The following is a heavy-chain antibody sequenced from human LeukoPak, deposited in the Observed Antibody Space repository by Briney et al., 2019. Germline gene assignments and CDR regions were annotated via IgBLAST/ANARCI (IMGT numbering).Heavy chain of an antibody. Sequence: GGSLRLSCAASGFTFSNYAMSWVRQARGRGVEWVSIISGKGGTTYYADSVRGQFTISRYNSKNTLYLQMNRMSAEDTALYYCAKYLKANRGWPFASWGQGTLVTVSS. D-gene: IGHD6-19*01. CDR2: ISGKGGTT. V-gene: IGHV3-23*01. CDR1: GFTFSNYA. CDR3: AKYLKANRGWPFAS. J-gene: IGHJ4*02.